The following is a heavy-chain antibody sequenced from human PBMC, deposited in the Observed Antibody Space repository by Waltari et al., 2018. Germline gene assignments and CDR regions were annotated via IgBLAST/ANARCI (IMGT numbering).Heavy chain of an antibody. V-gene: IGHV4-31*03. CDR3: ATNHYGTGKGWFDP. CDR1: GGSISSGGYY. CDR2: IYYTGGT. Sequence: QVQLQESGPGLVKASETLSLTCTVSGGSISSGGYYWSWIRQHPGKGLEWIGYIYYTGGTDYNPSLKSRVSSSVETSKNQFSLKLSSVTAADTAVYYCATNHYGTGKGWFDPWGQGTPVTVSS. J-gene: IGHJ5*02. D-gene: IGHD3-10*01.